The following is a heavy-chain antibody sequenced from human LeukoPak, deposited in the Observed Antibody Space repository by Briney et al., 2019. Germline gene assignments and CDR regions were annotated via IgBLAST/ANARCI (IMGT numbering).Heavy chain of an antibody. D-gene: IGHD6-19*01. CDR1: GGSISSSSYY. Sequence: SSETLSLTCTVSGGSISSSSYYWGWIRQPPGKGLEWIESIYYSGSTYYNPSLKSRVTISVDTSKNQFSLKLSSVTAADTAVYYCALQQWLDYFDYWGQGTLVTVSS. CDR3: ALQQWLDYFDY. CDR2: IYYSGST. J-gene: IGHJ4*02. V-gene: IGHV4-39*01.